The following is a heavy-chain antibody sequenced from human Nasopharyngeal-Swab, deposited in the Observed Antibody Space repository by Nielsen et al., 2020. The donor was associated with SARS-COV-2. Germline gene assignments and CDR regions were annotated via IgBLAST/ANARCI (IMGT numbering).Heavy chain of an antibody. Sequence: SCAASGFTFRSYAMHWVRQAPGKGLEWVAVISYDGSNKYYADSVKGRFTISRDNSKNTLYLQMNSLRAEDTAVYYCARDYYGSGSSFDYWGQGTLVTVSS. CDR3: ARDYYGSGSSFDY. V-gene: IGHV3-30-3*01. D-gene: IGHD3-10*01. J-gene: IGHJ4*02. CDR1: GFTFRSYA. CDR2: ISYDGSNK.